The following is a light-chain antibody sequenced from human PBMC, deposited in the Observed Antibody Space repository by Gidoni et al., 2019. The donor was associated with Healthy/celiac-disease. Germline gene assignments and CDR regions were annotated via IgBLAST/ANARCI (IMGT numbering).Light chain of an antibody. CDR2: AAS. CDR1: QSISSY. J-gene: IGKJ2*01. Sequence: IKMTQSPSSLSASVGDRVTIPCRASQSISSYLNWYQQKPGKAPKLLIYAASSLQSGVPSRFSGIGSGTDFTFPISSLQPEDFATYYCQQRYSTPYTFGQXTKLEIK. CDR3: QQRYSTPYT. V-gene: IGKV1-39*01.